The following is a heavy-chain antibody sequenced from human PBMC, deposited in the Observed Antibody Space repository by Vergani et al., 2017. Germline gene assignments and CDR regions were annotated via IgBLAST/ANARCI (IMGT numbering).Heavy chain of an antibody. CDR1: GFTFSSYA. Sequence: EVQLLESGGGLVQPGGSLRLSCAASGFTFSSYAMSWVRQAPGKGLEWVSAISGSGGSTYYADSVKGRFTISRDNSKNTLYLQMNSLRAEDTAVYYCAKGRHDITIFGVGPIDYWGQGTLVTVSS. J-gene: IGHJ4*02. CDR3: AKGRHDITIFGVGPIDY. V-gene: IGHV3-23*01. D-gene: IGHD3-3*01. CDR2: ISGSGGST.